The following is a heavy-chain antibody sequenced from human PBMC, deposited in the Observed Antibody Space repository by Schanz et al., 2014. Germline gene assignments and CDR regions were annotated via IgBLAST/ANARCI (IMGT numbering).Heavy chain of an antibody. D-gene: IGHD3-9*01. CDR2: IIPILDTT. CDR3: AKVDRTRYYAMDV. V-gene: IGHV1-69*08. J-gene: IGHJ6*02. Sequence: QVQLVQSGAEVKKPGPSVKVSCKASGGTFSSSTLTWVRQPPGQGLEWMGSIIPILDTTNYAQKFQGRVTITADKSTSTVYMEVSCLRAEDTAVYYCAKVDRTRYYAMDVWGRGTTVTVSS. CDR1: GGTFSSST.